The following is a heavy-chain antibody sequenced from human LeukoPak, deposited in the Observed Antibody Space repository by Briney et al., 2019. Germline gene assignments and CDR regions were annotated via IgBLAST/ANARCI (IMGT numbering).Heavy chain of an antibody. D-gene: IGHD3-9*01. V-gene: IGHV4-34*01. J-gene: IGHJ6*02. CDR1: GESSSGYY. CDR3: AGYFGYYYYGMDV. Sequence: PSGTLSLTCAVYGESSSGYYWSWIRQPPGKGLEWLGEINHSGSTNFNPSLKSRVTVSVDTSKKQFSLKLRSVTAADTAVYYCAGYFGYYYYGMDVWGQGTTVTVSS. CDR2: INHSGST.